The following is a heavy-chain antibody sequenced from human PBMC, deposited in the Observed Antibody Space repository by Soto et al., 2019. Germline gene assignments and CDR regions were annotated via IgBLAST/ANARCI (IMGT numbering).Heavy chain of an antibody. CDR3: ARGTSCCGYDY. CDR2: INHSGST. J-gene: IGHJ4*02. V-gene: IGHV4-34*01. Sequence: SETLSLTCAVSGGSFSGYYWSWIRQPPGKGLEWIGEINHSGSTKYNPYLKSRVTISVDTSKNQFSLKLTSVTAADTAVYYCARGTSCCGYDYWGQGALVTVSS. CDR1: GGSFSGYY. D-gene: IGHD2-2*01.